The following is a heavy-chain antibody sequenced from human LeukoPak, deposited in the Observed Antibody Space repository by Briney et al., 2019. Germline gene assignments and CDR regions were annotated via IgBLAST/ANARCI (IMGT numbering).Heavy chain of an antibody. V-gene: IGHV3-7*03. Sequence: GGSLRLSCAASGFTFSSYWMHWVRQAPGKGLEWVANIKQDGSENYYVDSVKGRFTISRDNSKSTLYIQMNSLRAEDTAVYYCARAKPKNMVRGLIMRRESRYYFDYWGQGTLVTVSS. CDR1: GFTFSSYW. D-gene: IGHD3-10*01. CDR2: IKQDGSEN. CDR3: ARAKPKNMVRGLIMRRESRYYFDY. J-gene: IGHJ4*02.